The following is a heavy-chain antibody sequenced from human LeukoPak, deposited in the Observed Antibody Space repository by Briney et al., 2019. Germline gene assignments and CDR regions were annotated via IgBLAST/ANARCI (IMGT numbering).Heavy chain of an antibody. V-gene: IGHV3-21*01. D-gene: IGHD3-10*01. CDR3: ARDQGWAYYGSGSYFYFDY. Sequence: GGSLRLSGAASGFTFSSYSMNWVRQAPGTGLEWVSSISSSSSYIYYADSVKGRFTISRDNAKNSLYLQMNSLRAEDTAVYYCARDQGWAYYGSGSYFYFDYWGQGTLVTVSS. CDR2: ISSSSSYI. CDR1: GFTFSSYS. J-gene: IGHJ4*02.